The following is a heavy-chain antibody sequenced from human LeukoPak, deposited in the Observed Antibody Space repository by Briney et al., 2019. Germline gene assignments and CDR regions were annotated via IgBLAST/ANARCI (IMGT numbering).Heavy chain of an antibody. D-gene: IGHD5-12*01. V-gene: IGHV3-33*01. CDR1: GFTFSSYG. CDR3: ARDRDVDIVATGYFDY. J-gene: IGHJ4*02. Sequence: GGSLRLSCAASGFTFSSYGMHWVRQAPGKGLEWVAVIWYDGSNKYYADSVEGRFTISRDNSKNTLYLQMNSLRAEDTAVYYCARDRDVDIVATGYFDYWGQGTLVTVSS. CDR2: IWYDGSNK.